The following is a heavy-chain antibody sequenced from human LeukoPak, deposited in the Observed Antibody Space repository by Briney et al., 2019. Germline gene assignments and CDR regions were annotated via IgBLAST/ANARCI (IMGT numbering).Heavy chain of an antibody. CDR2: IYYSGST. CDR1: GDSISSYY. J-gene: IGHJ4*02. V-gene: IGHV4-59*08. D-gene: IGHD3-22*01. Sequence: SETLSLTCTVSGDSISSYYWSWIRQSSGKGLEWIGYIYYSGSTNYNPSLKSRVTMSVDTSKKQFSLKLSSVTAADTAVYYCARQGFYDSRGYYYFSFDYWGPGTLVTVSS. CDR3: ARQGFYDSRGYYYFSFDY.